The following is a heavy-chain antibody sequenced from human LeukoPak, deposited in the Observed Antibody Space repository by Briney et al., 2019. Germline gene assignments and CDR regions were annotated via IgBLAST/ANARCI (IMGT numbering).Heavy chain of an antibody. D-gene: IGHD3-10*01. CDR1: GFTVSSNY. Sequence: SGGSLRLSCAASGFTVSSNYMSWVRQAPGKGLEWVSSISSSSSYIYYADSVKGRFTISRDNAKNSLYLQMNSLRAEDTAVYYCARDYGSGYFDIWGQGTMVTVSS. CDR3: ARDYGSGYFDI. CDR2: ISSSSSYI. J-gene: IGHJ3*02. V-gene: IGHV3-21*01.